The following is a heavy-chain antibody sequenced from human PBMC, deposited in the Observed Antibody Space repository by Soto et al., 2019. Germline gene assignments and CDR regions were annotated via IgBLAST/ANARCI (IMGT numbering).Heavy chain of an antibody. CDR3: ARVRFLWSGYSFDY. D-gene: IGHD3-3*01. J-gene: IGHJ4*02. Sequence: SATLSLTCPVSGDSISSGDYYWSRVRQPPGKGLEWIGYIYYSGSTYYNPSLRSRVTISVDTSKNQFSLKLSSVTAADTAVYYCARVRFLWSGYSFDYWGQGTLVPVSS. V-gene: IGHV4-30-4*01. CDR1: GDSISSGDYY. CDR2: IYYSGST.